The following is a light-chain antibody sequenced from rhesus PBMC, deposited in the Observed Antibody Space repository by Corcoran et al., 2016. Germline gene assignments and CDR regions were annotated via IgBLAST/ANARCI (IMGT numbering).Light chain of an antibody. CDR2: FAS. J-gene: IGKJ2*01. CDR3: MQGTQLPYS. CDR1: QSLLHSNGYTY. Sequence: DIVMTQTPLPLPVTPGEPASISCRSSQSLLHSNGYTYLYWYLQKPGQSPKLLMYFASYRASGVPDRLRGRGSGNDFKLEISRVEAEDIGVYFCMQGTQLPYSFGQGTKVEVK. V-gene: IGKV2-91*01.